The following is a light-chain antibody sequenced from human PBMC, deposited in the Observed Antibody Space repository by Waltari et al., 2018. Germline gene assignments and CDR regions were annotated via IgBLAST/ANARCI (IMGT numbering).Light chain of an antibody. CDR2: DVS. Sequence: QSALTQPASVSGSPGPSHPISCTGTSSDVGGYNFYSCYQPPPGKAPKLMIYDVSKRPSGVSNRFSGSKSGNTASLTISGLQAEDEADYYCSSYTSSSTLGVFGGGTKLTVL. J-gene: IGLJ3*02. CDR3: SSYTSSSTLGV. CDR1: SSDVGGYNF. V-gene: IGLV2-14*03.